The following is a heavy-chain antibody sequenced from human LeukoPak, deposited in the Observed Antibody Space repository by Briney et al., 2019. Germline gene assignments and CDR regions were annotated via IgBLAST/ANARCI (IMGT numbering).Heavy chain of an antibody. CDR1: VGSPTSSGSY. D-gene: IGHD6-19*01. J-gene: IGHJ4*02. Sequence: SETPSLTCTFPVGSPTSSGSYWGSTRQPPGPWLAWIASIYYTRSTSYKLSLPRRVTISVDTSKSQLSMKGSSVTAAETAVYYCARQAPNSSAWLFDSWGQGTPVTVSS. CDR2: IYYTRST. V-gene: IGHV4-39*01. CDR3: ARQAPNSSAWLFDS.